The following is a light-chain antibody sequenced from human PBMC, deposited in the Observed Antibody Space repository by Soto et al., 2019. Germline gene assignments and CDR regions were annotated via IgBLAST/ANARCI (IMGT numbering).Light chain of an antibody. J-gene: IGLJ3*02. CDR2: EVT. V-gene: IGLV2-14*01. CDR1: SSDVGGYNY. CDR3: KSRTTRNTLV. Sequence: QSVPTQPASVSGSPGQSTNISCTGTSSDVGGYNYVSWYQQHPGKAPKLIIYEVTHRPSGVSSRFYGSRSGNTASLTISGLQAEDEADYYCKSRTTRNTLVFGGGTKVTVL.